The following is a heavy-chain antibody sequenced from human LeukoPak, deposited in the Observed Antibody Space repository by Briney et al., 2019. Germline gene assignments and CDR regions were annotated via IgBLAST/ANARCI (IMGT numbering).Heavy chain of an antibody. V-gene: IGHV3-53*01. CDR1: GFTVSSNY. CDR3: ARDSNYDTSGHYY. CDR2: IYSGGST. D-gene: IGHD3-22*01. J-gene: IGHJ4*02. Sequence: GGSLRLSCAASGFTVSSNYMSWVRQAPGKGLEWVSVIYSGGSTYSADSVKGRFTISRDNSKNTLYLQMNSLRAEDTAVYYCARDSNYDTSGHYYWGQGTLVTVSS.